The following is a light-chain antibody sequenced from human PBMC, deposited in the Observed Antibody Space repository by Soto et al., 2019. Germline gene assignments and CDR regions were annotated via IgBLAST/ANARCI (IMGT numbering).Light chain of an antibody. V-gene: IGKV3-15*01. CDR1: QNVNSN. CDR2: GAS. J-gene: IGKJ4*01. CDR3: QQCDDWPLT. Sequence: EKVMTQSPATLSVSPGERATRSCRASQNVNSNLVWYQQKPGQAPRLLIYGASTRATGIPARFSGSASGTEFTLTISSLQSEDFAVYYCQQCDDWPLTFGGGTKVDIK.